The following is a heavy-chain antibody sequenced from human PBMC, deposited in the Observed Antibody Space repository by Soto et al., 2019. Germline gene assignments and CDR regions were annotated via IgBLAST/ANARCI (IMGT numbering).Heavy chain of an antibody. V-gene: IGHV3-30*18. Sequence: GGSLRLSCAASGFTFSSYGMHWVRQAPGKGLEWVAVISYDGSNKYYADSVKGRFTISRDNSKNTLYLQMNSLRAEDTAVYYCAKVLSPVAGKRYYYYGMDVWGQGTTVTVS. J-gene: IGHJ6*02. CDR2: ISYDGSNK. CDR1: GFTFSSYG. D-gene: IGHD6-19*01. CDR3: AKVLSPVAGKRYYYYGMDV.